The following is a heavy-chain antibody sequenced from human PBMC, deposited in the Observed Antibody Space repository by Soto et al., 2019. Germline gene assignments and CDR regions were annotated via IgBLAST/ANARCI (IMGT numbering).Heavy chain of an antibody. CDR1: GFTFSSYS. D-gene: IGHD2-21*02. CDR2: ISSSSSYI. CDR3: ARDRAYCGGNCPQEPYEYGMDV. V-gene: IGHV3-21*01. J-gene: IGHJ6*02. Sequence: GGSLRLSCAASGFTFSSYSMNWVRQAPGKGLEWVSSISSSSSYIYYADSVKGRFTISRDNAKNSLYLQMNSLRAEDKAVYYCARDRAYCGGNCPQEPYEYGMDVWGQGTTVTVSS.